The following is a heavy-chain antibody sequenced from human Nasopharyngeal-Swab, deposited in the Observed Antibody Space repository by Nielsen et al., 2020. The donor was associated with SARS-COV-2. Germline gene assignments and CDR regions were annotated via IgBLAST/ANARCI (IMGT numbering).Heavy chain of an antibody. CDR2: IIPIFGTA. CDR3: ASSAIWFGEFPFDY. Sequence: WVRQAPGQGLEWMGGIIPIFGTANYAQKFQGRVTITADESTSTAYMELSSLRSENTAVYYCASSAIWFGEFPFDYWGQGTLVPSPQ. V-gene: IGHV1-69*01. D-gene: IGHD3-10*01. J-gene: IGHJ4*02.